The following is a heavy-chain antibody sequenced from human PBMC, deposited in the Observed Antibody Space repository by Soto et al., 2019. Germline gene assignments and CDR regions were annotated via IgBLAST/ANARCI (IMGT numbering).Heavy chain of an antibody. V-gene: IGHV4-4*07. D-gene: IGHD3-3*01. Sequence: QVQLQESGPGLVKPSETLSLTCTVSGGSISSYYWSWIRQPAGKGLEWIGRIYTSGSTNYNPSLKSRVTMSVDTSKNQFSLKLSSVTAADTAVYYGARGPPYYDFWSGYSYYFDYWGQGTLVTVSS. J-gene: IGHJ4*02. CDR1: GGSISSYY. CDR3: ARGPPYYDFWSGYSYYFDY. CDR2: IYTSGST.